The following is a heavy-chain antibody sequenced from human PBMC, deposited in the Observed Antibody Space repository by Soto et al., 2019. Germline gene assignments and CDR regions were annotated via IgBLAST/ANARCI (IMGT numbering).Heavy chain of an antibody. V-gene: IGHV1-2*02. Sequence: GASVKVSCKASGYTFTGYYLHWVRQAPGQGLEWMGWINPDTGGTNYAQKFQGRVTMSRDTSISTAYMEMSRLRSDDTAVYYCARRLGTSRDAFDIWGQGTMVTVS. CDR1: GYTFTGYY. CDR2: INPDTGGT. J-gene: IGHJ3*02. D-gene: IGHD1-7*01. CDR3: ARRLGTSRDAFDI.